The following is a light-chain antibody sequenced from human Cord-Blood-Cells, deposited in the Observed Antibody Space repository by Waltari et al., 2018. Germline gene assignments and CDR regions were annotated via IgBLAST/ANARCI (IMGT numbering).Light chain of an antibody. CDR3: RQYYSYPWT. J-gene: IGKJ1*01. V-gene: IGKV1-8*01. Sequence: AIRMTQSPSSLSASTGDRVTITCRASQGISSYLAWYQQKPGKAPKLLIYAASTLQSGAPLRFSGSGTGLAFTLSISRLESYDIATYYRRQYYSYPWTFGQGTKVEIK. CDR1: QGISSY. CDR2: AAS.